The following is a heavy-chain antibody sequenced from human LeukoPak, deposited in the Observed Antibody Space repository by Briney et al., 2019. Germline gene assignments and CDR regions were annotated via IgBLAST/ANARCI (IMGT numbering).Heavy chain of an antibody. CDR2: IKSDGSST. CDR3: ARATLGYSSGWYDN. CDR1: GFTFSSYW. Sequence: GGSLRLSCAASGFTFSSYWMHWVRQAPGKGLVWVSRIKSDGSSTTYADSVKGRFTISRDNAKNTLYLKMNSLRAEDTAVYYCARATLGYSSGWYDNWGQGILVTVSS. V-gene: IGHV3-74*01. D-gene: IGHD6-19*01. J-gene: IGHJ5*02.